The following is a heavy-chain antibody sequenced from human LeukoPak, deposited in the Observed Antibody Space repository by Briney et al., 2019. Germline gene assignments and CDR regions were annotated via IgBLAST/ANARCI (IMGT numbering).Heavy chain of an antibody. D-gene: IGHD1-26*01. Sequence: GGSLRLSCAASGFTFSSYAMSWVRQAPGKGLEWVSAISGSGGSTYYADSVKGRFTISRDNSKNTLYLQMNSLRAEDTAVYYCAKPGVGVGATSSDHYFDYWGQGTLVTVSS. CDR2: ISGSGGST. V-gene: IGHV3-23*01. CDR3: AKPGVGVGATSSDHYFDY. CDR1: GFTFSSYA. J-gene: IGHJ4*02.